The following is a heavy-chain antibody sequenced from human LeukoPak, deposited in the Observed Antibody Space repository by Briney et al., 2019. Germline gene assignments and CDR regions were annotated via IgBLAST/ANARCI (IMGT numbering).Heavy chain of an antibody. D-gene: IGHD3-22*01. CDR3: ASVARDSSGYHYFDY. V-gene: IGHV4-39*01. CDR1: GGSTSSSNYY. Sequence: SETLSLTCTVSGGSTSSSNYYWGWIRQPPGKGLEWIGNIYYSGSTYYNPSLKSRVTISVDTSKNQFSLKLSSVTAADTAVYYCASVARDSSGYHYFDYWGQGTLVTVSS. J-gene: IGHJ4*02. CDR2: IYYSGST.